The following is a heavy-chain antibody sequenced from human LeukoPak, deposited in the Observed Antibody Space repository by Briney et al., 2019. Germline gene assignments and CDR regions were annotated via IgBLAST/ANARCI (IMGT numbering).Heavy chain of an antibody. Sequence: GFLRLSCAASGYIFSSYWMSWVRQAPGKGLEWVANIKQDGSEAYYVDSVKGRFTVSRDNAKNSLYLQMNSLRAEDTAVYYCARGSNWAFDSCGQGTMVTVSS. CDR1: GYIFSSYW. D-gene: IGHD2-8*01. J-gene: IGHJ3*02. V-gene: IGHV3-7*01. CDR2: IKQDGSEA. CDR3: ARGSNWAFDS.